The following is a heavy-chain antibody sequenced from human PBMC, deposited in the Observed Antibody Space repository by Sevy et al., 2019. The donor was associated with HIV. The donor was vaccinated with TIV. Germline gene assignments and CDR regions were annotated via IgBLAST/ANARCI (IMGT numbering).Heavy chain of an antibody. J-gene: IGHJ3*02. CDR1: GFAFSNYW. CDR2: MKQHGSEK. Sequence: GGSLRLSCAASGFAFSNYWMSWVRQAPGKGLEWVANMKQHGSEKWYVDSVKGRFTISRDNAKNSLYLQMNSLKDEDTAVYFCAGVGDLDGEWVIGDAFDIWGQGTMVTVSS. V-gene: IGHV3-7*01. CDR3: AGVGDLDGEWVIGDAFDI. D-gene: IGHD3-10*01.